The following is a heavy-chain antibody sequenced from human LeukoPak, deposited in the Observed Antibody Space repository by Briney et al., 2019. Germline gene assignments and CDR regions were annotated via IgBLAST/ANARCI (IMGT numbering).Heavy chain of an antibody. CDR3: ARRRVVYYGSGSYYIFSSLSHNWFDP. Sequence: SETLSLTCAVYGGSFSGYYWSWIRQPPGKGLEWIGEINHSGSTNYNPSLKSRVTISVDTSKNQFSLKLSSVTAADTAVYYCARRRVVYYGSGSYYIFSSLSHNWFDPWGQGTLVTVSS. CDR2: INHSGST. J-gene: IGHJ5*02. CDR1: GGSFSGYY. D-gene: IGHD3-10*01. V-gene: IGHV4-34*01.